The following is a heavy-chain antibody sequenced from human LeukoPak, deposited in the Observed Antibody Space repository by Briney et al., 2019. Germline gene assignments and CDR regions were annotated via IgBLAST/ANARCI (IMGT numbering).Heavy chain of an antibody. Sequence: SETLSLTCTVSGGSISSYYWSWIRQPPGKGLEWIGYIYYSGSTNYNPSLKGRVTISVDTSKNQFSLKLSSVTAADTAVYYCARILAAQGAKSFDYWGQGTLVTVSS. J-gene: IGHJ4*02. V-gene: IGHV4-59*01. CDR2: IYYSGST. CDR1: GGSISSYY. D-gene: IGHD6-25*01. CDR3: ARILAAQGAKSFDY.